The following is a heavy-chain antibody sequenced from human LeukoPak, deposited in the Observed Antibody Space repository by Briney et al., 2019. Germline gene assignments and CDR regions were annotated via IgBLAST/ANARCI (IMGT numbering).Heavy chain of an antibody. CDR3: VSAYGGLLDY. Sequence: GGSLGLSCAASGFIFSSYEMNWVRQAPGKGLEWISYISGNGDTIYYADSVKGRFTISGDNRKNSLSLQMSSLRVEDTAVYYCVSAYGGLLDYWGQGTLVTVSS. J-gene: IGHJ4*02. D-gene: IGHD3-16*01. V-gene: IGHV3-48*03. CDR2: ISGNGDTI. CDR1: GFIFSSYE.